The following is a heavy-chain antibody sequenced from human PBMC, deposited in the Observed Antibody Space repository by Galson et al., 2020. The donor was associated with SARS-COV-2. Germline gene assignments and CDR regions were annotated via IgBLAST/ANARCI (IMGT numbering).Heavy chain of an antibody. J-gene: IGHJ4*02. V-gene: IGHV3-23*01. CDR2: ISGSGSAT. Sequence: GGSLRLSCAASGFTFSSYAMNWLRQAPGKGLEWVSGISGSGSATYYAGSVKGRFTISRDNYQNTLYLQMNGLRAEDTAIYYCAKRHRDSSGFDYWGQGARVTVSS. CDR1: GFTFSSYA. D-gene: IGHD3-22*01. CDR3: AKRHRDSSGFDY.